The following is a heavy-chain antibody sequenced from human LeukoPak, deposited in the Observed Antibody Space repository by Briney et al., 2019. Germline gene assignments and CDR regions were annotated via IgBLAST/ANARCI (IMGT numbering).Heavy chain of an antibody. CDR3: AITGVRDFDS. CDR2: ITSTGGGST. Sequence: GGSLRLSCAASGFTFSSSTMTWVRQAPGQGLGWVSSITSTGGGSTYYADSVKGRFTISRDNSKNTLYLQMNSLRAEDTAVYYCAITGVRDFDSWGQGTLVTVSS. J-gene: IGHJ4*02. V-gene: IGHV3-23*01. D-gene: IGHD4-11*01. CDR1: GFTFSSST.